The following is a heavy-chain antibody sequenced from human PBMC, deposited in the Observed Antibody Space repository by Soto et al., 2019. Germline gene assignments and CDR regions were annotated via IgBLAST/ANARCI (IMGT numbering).Heavy chain of an antibody. CDR3: ARAGGYCSSTSCYAIDY. CDR2: IWYDGSNK. CDR1: GFTFSSYG. J-gene: IGHJ4*02. V-gene: IGHV3-33*01. D-gene: IGHD2-2*01. Sequence: GGSLRLSCAASGFTFSSYGMHWVRQAPGKGLEWVAVIWYDGSNKYYADSVKGRFTISRDNSKNTLYLQMNSLRAEDTAVYYCARAGGYCSSTSCYAIDYWGQGTLVTVSS.